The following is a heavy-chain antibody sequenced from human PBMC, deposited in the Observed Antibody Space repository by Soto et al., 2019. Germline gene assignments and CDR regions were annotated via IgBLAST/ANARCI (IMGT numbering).Heavy chain of an antibody. CDR1: GCTFGGYS. D-gene: IGHD3-9*01. CDR3: AKARGYYDILTGYDYYYGMDV. J-gene: IGHJ6*02. Sequence: GGTLRLSCAASGCTFGGYSRHWVRQAPGKGLEWVSGISWSSGSIGYADSVKGRFTISRDNAKNSLYLQRNSLRAEDTALYYCAKARGYYDILTGYDYYYGMDVWGQGTTVTVSS. CDR2: ISWSSGSI. V-gene: IGHV3-9*01.